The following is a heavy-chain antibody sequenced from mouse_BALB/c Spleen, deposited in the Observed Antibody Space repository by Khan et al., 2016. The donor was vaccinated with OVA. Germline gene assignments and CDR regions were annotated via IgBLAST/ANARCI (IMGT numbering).Heavy chain of an antibody. J-gene: IGHJ2*01. Sequence: QLQVSGPGLVKPSQSLSLTCTVTGYSITRGYGWNWIRQFPGNKLEWMGYISYSGSTNYNPSLKSRISITRDTSKNQFFLQLNSVTTEDTATYYCARTARIKYWGQGTTLTVSS. V-gene: IGHV3-2*02. CDR2: ISYSGST. CDR3: ARTARIKY. D-gene: IGHD1-2*01. CDR1: GYSITRGYG.